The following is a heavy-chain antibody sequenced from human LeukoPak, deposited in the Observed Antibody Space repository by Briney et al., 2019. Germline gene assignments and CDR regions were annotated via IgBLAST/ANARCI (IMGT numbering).Heavy chain of an antibody. J-gene: IGHJ4*02. CDR2: INHSGST. CDR3: ATTTQHYYDSSGFGWDY. Sequence: PSETLSLTCAVYGGSFSGYYWSWIRQPPGKGLEWIGEINHSGSTNYNPSLKSRVTISEDTSKNQFSLKLSSVTAADTAVYYCATTTQHYYDSSGFGWDYWGQGTLVTVSS. D-gene: IGHD3-22*01. CDR1: GGSFSGYY. V-gene: IGHV4-34*01.